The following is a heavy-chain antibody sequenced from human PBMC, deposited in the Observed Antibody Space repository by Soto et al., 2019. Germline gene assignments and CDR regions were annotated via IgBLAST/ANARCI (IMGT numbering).Heavy chain of an antibody. Sequence: ESLRLSCAASGFTLSSYAMSWVRQAAGKGLEWVSAISVSGGSTYYADSVKGRFTTSRDNSKNTLYLQMNSLRAEDTAVYYCAKDGVSGSYYFYFDSWGQGALVTVS. CDR1: GFTLSSYA. CDR3: AKDGVSGSYYFYFDS. V-gene: IGHV3-23*01. J-gene: IGHJ4*02. D-gene: IGHD1-26*01. CDR2: ISVSGGST.